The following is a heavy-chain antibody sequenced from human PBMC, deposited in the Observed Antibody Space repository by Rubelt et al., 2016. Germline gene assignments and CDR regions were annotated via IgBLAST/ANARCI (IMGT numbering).Heavy chain of an antibody. CDR3: AHKFNSCFDH. CDR2: ISWDDDK. Sequence: QITLKESGPTLVKPTQTLTLTCTFSGFSLSTSGVSVGWIRQPPGKALEWLALISWDDDKRYSPSLKSRLTITKDTSRNQVVLTMTNMDPVDTATYHCAHKFNSCFDHWGQGTLVTVSS. CDR1: GFSLSTSGVS. D-gene: IGHD4-11*01. J-gene: IGHJ4*02. V-gene: IGHV2-5*02.